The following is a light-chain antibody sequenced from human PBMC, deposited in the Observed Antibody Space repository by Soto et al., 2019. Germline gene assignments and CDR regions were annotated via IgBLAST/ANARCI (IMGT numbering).Light chain of an antibody. V-gene: IGKV3-20*01. CDR2: GVS. J-gene: IGKJ5*01. CDR3: QQYGRSPT. Sequence: EFVLTQSAGTLSLSPGERATLSCRASQSVSSNYLAWYQQKPGQAPRLLMYGVSSRATGIPDRFSGSGSATDFTLTISRLEPEDFAVYYCQQYGRSPTFGQGTRLEIK. CDR1: QSVSSNY.